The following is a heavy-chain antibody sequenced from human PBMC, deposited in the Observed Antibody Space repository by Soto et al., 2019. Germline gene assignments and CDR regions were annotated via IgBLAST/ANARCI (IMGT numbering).Heavy chain of an antibody. Sequence: ETLSRTCRVSGASIITSYYWCWIRQPPGKGLEWIGSIYYSGSTYYNPSLKSRVTIFVDTSKSQFSLMLGSVTAADTAVYYCARHDWARFYGMDVWGQGTKVTVYS. V-gene: IGHV4-39*01. D-gene: IGHD2-21*01. CDR2: IYYSGST. CDR1: GASIITSYY. J-gene: IGHJ6*02. CDR3: ARHDWARFYGMDV.